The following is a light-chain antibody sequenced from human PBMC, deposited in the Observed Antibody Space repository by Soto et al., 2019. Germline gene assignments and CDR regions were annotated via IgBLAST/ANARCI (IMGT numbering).Light chain of an antibody. CDR2: GNS. Sequence: QAVVTQPPSVSGAPGQRVTISCTGSSSNIGAGYDVHWYQQLPGTAPKLLIYGNSNRPSGVPDRFSGSKSGTSASLAITGLQAEDEADYSCQSYDSSLSGYVVFGGGTQLTVL. CDR1: SSNIGAGYD. CDR3: QSYDSSLSGYVV. J-gene: IGLJ2*01. V-gene: IGLV1-40*01.